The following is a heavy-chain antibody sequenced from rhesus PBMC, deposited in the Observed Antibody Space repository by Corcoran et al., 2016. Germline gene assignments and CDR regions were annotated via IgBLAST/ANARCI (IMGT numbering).Heavy chain of an antibody. J-gene: IGHJ5-1*01. CDR1: GYTLRSFG. CDR2: ISTDTWYP. Sequence: QVQLVQSGAEVKQPGASVTVFCKAAGYTLRSFGINWVRQSPGQRLKWMGGISTDTWYPTYSQCFKVRFSFSMYTSISPAYLLIISLKAEDTAVYFCARAGSWHYLFDVLGPGVLVTVSS. D-gene: IGHD1-1-1*01. CDR3: ARAGSWHYLFDV. V-gene: IGHV7-114*01.